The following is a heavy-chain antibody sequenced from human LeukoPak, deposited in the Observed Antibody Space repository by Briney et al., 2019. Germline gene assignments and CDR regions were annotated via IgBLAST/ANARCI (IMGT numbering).Heavy chain of an antibody. CDR1: GGSNSSGDYY. Sequence: PSETLSLTCTVSGGSNSSGDYYWSWIRQPPGKGLEWIGYIYHSGSTYYNPSLKSRVTISVDTSKNQFSLKLSSVTAADTAVYYCARDYPEAEEYSSGYKGLDVWGQGTTVTVSS. J-gene: IGHJ6*02. V-gene: IGHV4-30-4*01. CDR3: ARDYPEAEEYSSGYKGLDV. D-gene: IGHD3-22*01. CDR2: IYHSGST.